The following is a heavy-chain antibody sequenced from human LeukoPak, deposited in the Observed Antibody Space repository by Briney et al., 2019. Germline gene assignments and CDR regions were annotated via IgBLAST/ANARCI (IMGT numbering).Heavy chain of an antibody. V-gene: IGHV5-10-1*04. CDR1: GYSFTSYW. CDR3: VRALYYDSRGYSDF. CDR2: IDPSDSYT. D-gene: IGHD3-22*01. J-gene: IGHJ4*02. Sequence: GESLKISCKGSGYSFTSYWISWVRQMPGKGLEWMGRIDPSDSYTNYSPSFQGQVTISVDKSISTAYLQWSSLKASDTAMYYCVRALYYDSRGYSDFWGQGTLVTVSS.